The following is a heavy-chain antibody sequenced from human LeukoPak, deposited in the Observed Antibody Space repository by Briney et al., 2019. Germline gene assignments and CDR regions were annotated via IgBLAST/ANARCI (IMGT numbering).Heavy chain of an antibody. J-gene: IGHJ4*02. D-gene: IGHD5-18*01. V-gene: IGHV1-2*06. CDR3: ARGGRSGYRYFDY. CDR2: ISPNTGGT. Sequence: RASVKVSCKASEYTFTDYYIHWIRQAPGQGLEGMGRISPNTGGTDHAQEFRDKITMTRDTSISTAYIELSRLISDDTAVYYCARGGRSGYRYFDYWGQGTLVTVSS. CDR1: EYTFTDYY.